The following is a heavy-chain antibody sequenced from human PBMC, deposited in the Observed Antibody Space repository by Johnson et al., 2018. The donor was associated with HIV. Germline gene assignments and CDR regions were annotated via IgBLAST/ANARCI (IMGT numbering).Heavy chain of an antibody. Sequence: QVQLVESWGGVVQSGRSLRLSCAASGVSFSDYAMHWVHQAPGKGLEWVAVIWFDGSKKYYTDSVKGRFTISRDNSKNTLFLQMNSLRAEDTAVYYCARHNWNDLAFDIWGQGTMVTVSS. CDR1: GVSFSDYA. V-gene: IGHV3-33*01. D-gene: IGHD1-20*01. J-gene: IGHJ3*02. CDR2: IWFDGSKK. CDR3: ARHNWNDLAFDI.